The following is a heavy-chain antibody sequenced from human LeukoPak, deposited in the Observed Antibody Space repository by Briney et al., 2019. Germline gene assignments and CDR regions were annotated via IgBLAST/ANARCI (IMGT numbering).Heavy chain of an antibody. CDR3: ALSYYDSSGYWGPQAFDI. J-gene: IGHJ3*02. Sequence: SVKVSCKASGGTFSSYAISWVRQAPGQGLEWMGGIIPIFGTANYAQKLQGRVTITTDESTSTAYMELSSLRSEDTAVYYCALSYYDSSGYWGPQAFDIWGQGTMVTVSS. CDR1: GGTFSSYA. D-gene: IGHD3-22*01. CDR2: IIPIFGTA. V-gene: IGHV1-69*05.